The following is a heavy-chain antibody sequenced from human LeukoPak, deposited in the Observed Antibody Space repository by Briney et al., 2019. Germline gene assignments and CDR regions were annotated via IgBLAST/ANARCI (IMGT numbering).Heavy chain of an antibody. Sequence: GGSLRLSCAASGFTFSSYAMSWVRQAPGKGLEWVSAISGSGGSTCYADSVKGRFTISRDNSKNTLYLQMNSLRAEDTAIYYCAKDPTTGTTPNWFDPWGQGTLVTVSS. CDR2: ISGSGGST. D-gene: IGHD1-1*01. CDR3: AKDPTTGTTPNWFDP. CDR1: GFTFSSYA. J-gene: IGHJ5*02. V-gene: IGHV3-23*01.